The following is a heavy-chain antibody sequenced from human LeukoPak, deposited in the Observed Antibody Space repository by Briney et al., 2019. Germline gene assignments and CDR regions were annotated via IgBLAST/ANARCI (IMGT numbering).Heavy chain of an antibody. V-gene: IGHV3-30*02. Sequence: GGSLRLSCAASGFSFSNYGMHWVRQAPGRGREWLAYIRKVGSYKHYADFVKGPFTISRDNAKNTLYLQMNSLRDEDTAVYYCNSAAGDYWGQGTLVTVSS. CDR1: GFSFSNYG. D-gene: IGHD6-13*01. J-gene: IGHJ4*02. CDR3: NSAAGDY. CDR2: IRKVGSYK.